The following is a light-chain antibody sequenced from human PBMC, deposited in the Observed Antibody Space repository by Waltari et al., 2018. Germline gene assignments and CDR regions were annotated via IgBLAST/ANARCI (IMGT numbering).Light chain of an antibody. CDR1: QSISDW. CDR2: AAS. CDR3: QQYNDWST. Sequence: DIQMTQSPSTLSASVGDRVTITCRASQSISDWLAWYQQKPGKAPKLLIYAASTLESGVPSRFSGSGSGTECTRTISSLQPDDFATYYCQQYNDWSTFGQGTKLEI. V-gene: IGKV1-5*01. J-gene: IGKJ2*01.